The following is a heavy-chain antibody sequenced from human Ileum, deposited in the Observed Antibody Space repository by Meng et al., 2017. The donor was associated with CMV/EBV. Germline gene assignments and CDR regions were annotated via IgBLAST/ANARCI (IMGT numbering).Heavy chain of an antibody. Sequence: QVHLHTGGAGSLKPSETLSLTCAVYSGSFSDFFGGWIRQPPGKGLEWIGESSHSGNTKYNPSLKSRVTISVDASKNQFSLNMRSVTAADTAVYYCARGRDFWWEMDYTGQGTLVTVSS. V-gene: IGHV4-34*01. CDR3: ARGRDFWWEMDY. J-gene: IGHJ4*02. D-gene: IGHD1-26*01. CDR1: SGSFSDFF. CDR2: SSHSGNT.